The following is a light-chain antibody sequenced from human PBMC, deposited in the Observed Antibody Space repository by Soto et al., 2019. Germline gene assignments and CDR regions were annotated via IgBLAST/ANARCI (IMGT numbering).Light chain of an antibody. CDR1: SSDVGGYDY. Sequence: QSVLAQPPSASVSPGQSVTISCTGTSSDVGGYDYVSWYQQHPGKAPKLMIYDVSKRPSGVPDRFSGSKSGNTASLTVSGLQAEDEADYYCSSYAGTNKLYVLGTGTKVTVL. CDR3: SSYAGTNKLYV. CDR2: DVS. V-gene: IGLV2-8*01. J-gene: IGLJ1*01.